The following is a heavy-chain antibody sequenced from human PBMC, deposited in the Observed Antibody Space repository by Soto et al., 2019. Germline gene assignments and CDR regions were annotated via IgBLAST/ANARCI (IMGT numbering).Heavy chain of an antibody. J-gene: IGHJ6*03. Sequence: ASVKVSCKASGYTFTSYGISWVRQAPGQGLEWMGWISAYNGNTNYAQKLQGRATMTTDTSTSTAYMELRSLRSDDTAVYYFVRSGGYNLNYYYDYYMGVWGKGTTVTVSS. D-gene: IGHD3-22*01. CDR1: GYTFTSYG. V-gene: IGHV1-18*01. CDR3: VRSGGYNLNYYYDYYMGV. CDR2: ISAYNGNT.